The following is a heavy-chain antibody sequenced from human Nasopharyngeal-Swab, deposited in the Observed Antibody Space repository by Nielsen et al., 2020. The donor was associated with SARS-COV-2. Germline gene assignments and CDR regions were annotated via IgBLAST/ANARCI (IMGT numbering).Heavy chain of an antibody. CDR2: INHSGST. V-gene: IGHV4-34*01. Sequence: PGKGLEWIGEINHSGSTNYNPSLKSRVTISVDTSKNQFSLKLSSVTAADTAVSYCARVVTWGYSYGYGGTHVAHGIYFDYWGQGTLVTVSS. CDR3: ARVVTWGYSYGYGGTHVAHGIYFDY. J-gene: IGHJ4*02. D-gene: IGHD5-18*01.